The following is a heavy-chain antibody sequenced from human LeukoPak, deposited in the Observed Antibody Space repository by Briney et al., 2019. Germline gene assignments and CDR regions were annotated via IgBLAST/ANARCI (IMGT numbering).Heavy chain of an antibody. D-gene: IGHD3-22*01. CDR3: AREGYYYHTSNGDDH. CDR1: GYTFTSYG. CDR2: ISVHSGQT. J-gene: IGHJ5*02. V-gene: IGHV1-18*01. Sequence: ASVKVSCKASGYTFTSYGISWVRQAPGQGLELMGRISVHSGQTNYLQKFQDRVTITTDTSTSKAYMDLRSLGSGETAVYYCAREGYYYHTSNGDDHWGQGTLVTVSS.